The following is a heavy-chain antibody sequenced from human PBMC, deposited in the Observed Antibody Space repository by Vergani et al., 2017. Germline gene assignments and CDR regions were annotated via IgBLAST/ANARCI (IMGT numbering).Heavy chain of an antibody. D-gene: IGHD3-10*01. J-gene: IGHJ4*02. CDR1: GGTFSSYT. CDR2: INPNSGGT. V-gene: IGHV1-2*02. CDR3: ARDPGSGSLGFDY. Sequence: QVQLVQSGAEVKKPGSSVKVSCKASGGTFSSYTISWVRQAPGQGLEWMGWINPNSGGTNYAQKFQGRVTMTRDTSISTAYMELSRLRSDDTAVYYCARDPGSGSLGFDYWGQGTLVTVSS.